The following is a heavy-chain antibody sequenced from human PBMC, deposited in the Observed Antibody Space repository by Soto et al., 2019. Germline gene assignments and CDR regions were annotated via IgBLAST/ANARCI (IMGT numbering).Heavy chain of an antibody. Sequence: ASVKVSCKASGYTFTSYGISWVRQAPGQRLEWMGWISAANGNTNYSQKFQGRVTISLDKSKSQFSLKLNSVTAADSAVYFCARLEGLATISYYFDFWGPGALVTVSS. J-gene: IGHJ4*02. V-gene: IGHV1-18*01. D-gene: IGHD3-9*01. CDR3: ARLEGLATISYYFDF. CDR1: GYTFTSYG. CDR2: ISAANGNT.